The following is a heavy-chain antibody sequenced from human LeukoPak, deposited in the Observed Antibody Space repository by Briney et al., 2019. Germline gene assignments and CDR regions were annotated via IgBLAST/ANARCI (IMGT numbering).Heavy chain of an antibody. V-gene: IGHV4-34*01. Sequence: PSETLSLTCAVYGGSFSGYYWSWIRQPPGKGLEWIGEINHSGSTYYNPSLKSRVTISVDTSKNQFSLKLSSVTAADTAVYYCASSSKVLYQLLLYPHYYFDYWGQGTLVTVSS. CDR2: INHSGST. D-gene: IGHD2-2*01. CDR1: GGSFSGYY. CDR3: ASSSKVLYQLLLYPHYYFDY. J-gene: IGHJ4*02.